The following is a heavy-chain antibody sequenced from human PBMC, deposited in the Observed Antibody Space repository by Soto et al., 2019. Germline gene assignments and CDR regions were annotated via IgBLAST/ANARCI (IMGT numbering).Heavy chain of an antibody. J-gene: IGHJ4*02. CDR1: GFTFSSYW. D-gene: IGHD6-13*01. CDR2: INSDGSST. CDR3: ATLAAAGTDYDY. Sequence: GGSLRLSCAASGFTFSSYWMHWVRQAPGKGLVWVSRINSDGSSTSYADSVKGRFTISRDNAKNTLYLQMNSLRAEDTAVYYCATLAAAGTDYDYWGQGTLVTVSS. V-gene: IGHV3-74*01.